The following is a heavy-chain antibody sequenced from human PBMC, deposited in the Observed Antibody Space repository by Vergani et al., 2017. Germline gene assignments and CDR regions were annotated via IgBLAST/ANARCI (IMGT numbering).Heavy chain of an antibody. CDR2: IRSKAYGGTT. D-gene: IGHD2-21*01. J-gene: IGHJ6*03. CDR1: GFTFGDYA. V-gene: IGHV3-49*03. CDR3: TRDRQEGYCGGDCYHDYYYYMDV. Sequence: VQLVESGGGLVQPGRSLRLSCTASGFTFGDYAMSWFRQAPGKGLEWVGFIRSKAYGGTTEYVASVKGRFTISRDDSKSIAYLQMNSLKTEDTAVYYCTRDRQEGYCGGDCYHDYYYYMDVWGKGTTVTVSS.